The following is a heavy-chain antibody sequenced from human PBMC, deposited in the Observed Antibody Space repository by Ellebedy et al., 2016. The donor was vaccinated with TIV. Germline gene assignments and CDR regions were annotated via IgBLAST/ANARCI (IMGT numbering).Heavy chain of an antibody. CDR3: ARAPIWDPHDAFDI. CDR1: GGSFSGYY. J-gene: IGHJ3*02. CDR2: INHSGST. V-gene: IGHV4-34*01. Sequence: SETLSLXXAVYGGSFSGYYWSWIRQPPGKGLEWIGEINHSGSTNYNPSLKSRVTISVDTSKNQFSLKLSSVTAADTAVYYCARAPIWDPHDAFDIWGQGTMVTVSS. D-gene: IGHD1-26*01.